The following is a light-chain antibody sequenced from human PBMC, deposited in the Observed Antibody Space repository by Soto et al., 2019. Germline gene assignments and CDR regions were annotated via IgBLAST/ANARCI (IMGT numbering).Light chain of an antibody. J-gene: IGLJ1*01. V-gene: IGLV2-14*01. CDR2: DVS. CDR3: SSYTSSSTYV. CDR1: SSDVGGYNY. Sequence: QSALTQPASVSGSPGQSITISCTGTSSDVGGYNYVSWYQQHPGKAPKLMIYDVSNRPSGVSNRFSGSKSGNTASLTISGLQAKDEADYYCSSYTSSSTYVFGTGTKDTDL.